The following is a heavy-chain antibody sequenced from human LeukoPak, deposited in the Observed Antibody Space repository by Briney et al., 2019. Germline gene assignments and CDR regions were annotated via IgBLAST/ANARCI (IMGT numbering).Heavy chain of an antibody. Sequence: SETLSLTCTFSGYSISIGYYWGWIRQPPGKGLEWIGIIYHSGSTYYNPSLKRRVTLSVDTSKNQFSLKLSSVTAADTAVYYCARGGRDTSEYYDFWSGSNRLYYYYYMDVWGKGTTVTVSS. J-gene: IGHJ6*03. CDR2: IYHSGST. V-gene: IGHV4-38-2*02. CDR3: ARGGRDTSEYYDFWSGSNRLYYYYYMDV. CDR1: GYSISIGYY. D-gene: IGHD3-3*01.